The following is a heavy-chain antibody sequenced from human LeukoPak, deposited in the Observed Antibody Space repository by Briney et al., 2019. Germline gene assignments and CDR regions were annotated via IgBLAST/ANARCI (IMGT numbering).Heavy chain of an antibody. CDR3: AKGSGATHHDAFDI. V-gene: IGHV3-11*01. CDR2: ISRSGSTK. J-gene: IGHJ3*02. D-gene: IGHD1-26*01. Sequence: GGSLRLSCAASGFTFSDYNMRWIRQAPGKGLEWVSSISRSGSTKYYADSVKGRFTISRDNAKNSLYLQMNSLRAEDMALYYCAKGSGATHHDAFDIWGQGTMVTVSS. CDR1: GFTFSDYN.